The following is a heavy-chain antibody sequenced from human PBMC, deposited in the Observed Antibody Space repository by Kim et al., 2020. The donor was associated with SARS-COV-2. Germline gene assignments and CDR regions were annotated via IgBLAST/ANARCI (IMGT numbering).Heavy chain of an antibody. V-gene: IGHV3-23*01. D-gene: IGHD5-18*01. CDR3: AKDQRYSYEPYYFDY. CDR1: GFTFSSYA. CDR2: ISGSGGST. Sequence: GGSLRLSCAASGFTFSSYAMSWVRQAPGKGLEWVSAISGSGGSTYYADSVKGRFTISRDNSKNTLYLQMNSLRAEDTAVYYCAKDQRYSYEPYYFDYWGQGTLVTVSS. J-gene: IGHJ4*02.